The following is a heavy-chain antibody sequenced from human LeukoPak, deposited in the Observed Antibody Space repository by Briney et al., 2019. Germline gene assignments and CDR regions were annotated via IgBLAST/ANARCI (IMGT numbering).Heavy chain of an antibody. D-gene: IGHD1-26*01. V-gene: IGHV1-69*05. J-gene: IGHJ4*02. CDR2: IIPIFGTA. Sequence: SVKVSCKASGGTFSSYAISWVRQAPGQGREWMGRIIPIFGTANYAQKFQGRVTITTDESTSTAYMELSSLRSEDTAVYYCASSRAVGAIYFWGQGTLVTVSS. CDR3: ASSRAVGAIYF. CDR1: GGTFSSYA.